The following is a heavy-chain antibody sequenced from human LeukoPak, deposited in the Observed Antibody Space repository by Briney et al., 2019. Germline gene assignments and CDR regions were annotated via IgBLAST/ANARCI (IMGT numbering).Heavy chain of an antibody. CDR3: ARDQGGVGY. V-gene: IGHV1-69*13. D-gene: IGHD3-16*01. CDR1: GGTFSSYA. Sequence: SVTVSCMASGGTFSSYAISWVRQAPGQGLEWMGGIITIFGTAKYAQKFQGRVTITADESTSTAYMELSSLRAEDTAVYYCARDQGGVGYWGQGTLVTVSS. J-gene: IGHJ4*02. CDR2: IITIFGTA.